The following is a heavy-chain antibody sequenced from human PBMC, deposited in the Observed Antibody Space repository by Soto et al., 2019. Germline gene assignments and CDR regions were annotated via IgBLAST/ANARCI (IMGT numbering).Heavy chain of an antibody. V-gene: IGHV3-74*01. CDR1: GFTFTNYW. J-gene: IGHJ4*02. CDR3: GSVFEH. CDR2: VDGEGSGT. D-gene: IGHD1-26*01. Sequence: EVQLVESGGGLVQPGGSLRLSCAASGFTFTNYWMHWVRQAPGKGLQWVARVDGEGSGTSYADSVKGRFTISRDNAKNTLSLQTNSLRADDTAVYYCGSVFEHWGWGTLVTVSS.